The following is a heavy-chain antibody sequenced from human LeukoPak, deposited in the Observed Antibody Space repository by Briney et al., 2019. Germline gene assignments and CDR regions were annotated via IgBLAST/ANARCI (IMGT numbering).Heavy chain of an antibody. CDR2: INPNSGGT. CDR1: GYTFTGYY. Sequence: ASVNASCKASGYTFTGYYMHWVRQAPGQGLEWMGWINPNSGGTNYAQKFQGRVTMTRDTSISTAYMELSRLRSDDTAVYYCARDLVYYDSSGYPDYWGQGTLFTVSS. D-gene: IGHD3-22*01. V-gene: IGHV1-2*02. CDR3: ARDLVYYDSSGYPDY. J-gene: IGHJ4*02.